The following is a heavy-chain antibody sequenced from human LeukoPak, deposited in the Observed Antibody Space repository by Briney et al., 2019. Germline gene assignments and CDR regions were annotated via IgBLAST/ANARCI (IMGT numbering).Heavy chain of an antibody. Sequence: GGSLRLSCAASGFTFSSHSMNWVRQAPGKGLEWISYISSSSSTISYADSVKGRFTISRDNAKNSLYLQMNSLRGEDTAVYYCARGYGDWGYWGQGALVTVSS. J-gene: IGHJ4*02. V-gene: IGHV3-48*01. D-gene: IGHD4-17*01. CDR2: ISSSSSTI. CDR1: GFTFSSHS. CDR3: ARGYGDWGY.